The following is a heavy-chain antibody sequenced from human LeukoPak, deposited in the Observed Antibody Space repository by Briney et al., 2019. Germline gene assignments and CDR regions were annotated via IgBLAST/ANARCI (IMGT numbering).Heavy chain of an antibody. D-gene: IGHD3-10*01. CDR3: ASRTNSGPPF. V-gene: IGHV3-30-3*01. J-gene: IGHJ1*01. CDR1: GFAFSDCA. Sequence: GGSLRLSCAASGFAFSDCAVHWVRQAPGKGLEWVALISYDGSNRYYADSVKGRFTNSRDNSKNTMSLQMNSLRREDTAVYYCASRTNSGPPFWGQGTLVTVSS. CDR2: ISYDGSNR.